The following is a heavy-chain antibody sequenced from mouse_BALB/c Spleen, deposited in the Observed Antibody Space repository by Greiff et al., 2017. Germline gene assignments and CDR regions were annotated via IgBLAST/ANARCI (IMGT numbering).Heavy chain of an antibody. CDR1: GYAFSSYW. CDR3: ARVYYKYFDV. CDR2: IYPGDGDT. D-gene: IGHD2-1*01. Sequence: QVQLQQSGAELVRPGSSVKISCKASGYAFSSYWMNWVKQRPGQGLEWIGQIYPGDGDTNYNGKFKGKATLTADKSSSTAYMQLSSLTSEDSAVYFCARVYYKYFDVWGAGTTVTVSS. J-gene: IGHJ1*01. V-gene: IGHV1-80*01.